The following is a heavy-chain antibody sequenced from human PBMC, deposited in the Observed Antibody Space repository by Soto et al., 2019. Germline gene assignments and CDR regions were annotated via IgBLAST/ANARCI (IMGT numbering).Heavy chain of an antibody. CDR1: GFTFSSYS. Sequence: EVQLVESGGGLVKPGGSLRLSCAASGFTFSSYSMNWVRQAPGKGLEWVSSISSSSSYIYYADSVKGRFTISRDNAKNSLYLQMNSLRAEDTAVYYCASWSGDHFDYWGQGTLVTVSS. CDR2: ISSSSSYI. D-gene: IGHD3-3*01. V-gene: IGHV3-21*01. J-gene: IGHJ4*02. CDR3: ASWSGDHFDY.